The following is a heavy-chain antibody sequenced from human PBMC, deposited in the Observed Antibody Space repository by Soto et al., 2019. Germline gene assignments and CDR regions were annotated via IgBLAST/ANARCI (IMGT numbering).Heavy chain of an antibody. CDR2: ISHDGSNK. CDR1: GFTLSSYG. Sequence: GVSLRLSCAASGFTLSSYGMHWVRQAPGKGLEWVAVISHDGSNKYYADSVKGRFTISRDNSKNTLYLQMNSLRAEDTAVYYFATNPQKSAYWSQGTLVTVS. CDR3: ATNPQKSAY. J-gene: IGHJ4*02. V-gene: IGHV3-30*03.